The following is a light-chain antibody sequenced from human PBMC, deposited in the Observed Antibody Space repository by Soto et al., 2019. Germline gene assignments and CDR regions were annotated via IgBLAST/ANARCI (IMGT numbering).Light chain of an antibody. J-gene: IGLJ1*01. V-gene: IGLV1-44*01. CDR3: AAWDDSLNGYV. CDR1: SSNIGNST. Sequence: QSALTQPPSASGTPGQRVTISCSGSSSNIGNSTVNWYQQFPGTAPKLLIYANNRRPSGVPDRFSGSKSGTSASLAISGLQSEDEADYYCAAWDDSLNGYVFGAGTKGTVL. CDR2: ANN.